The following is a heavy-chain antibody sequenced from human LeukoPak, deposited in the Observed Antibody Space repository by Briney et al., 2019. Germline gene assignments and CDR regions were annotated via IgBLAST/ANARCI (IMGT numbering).Heavy chain of an antibody. J-gene: IGHJ4*02. CDR1: GYTFTSYG. Sequence: ASVKVSCKASGYTFTSYGISWGRQAPGQGLEGMGWISAYNGNTNYAQKLQGRVTMTTDTSTSTAYMELRSLRSDDTAVYYCARGSPLRYCSSTSCYDYWGQGTLVTVSS. D-gene: IGHD2-2*01. V-gene: IGHV1-18*01. CDR3: ARGSPLRYCSSTSCYDY. CDR2: ISAYNGNT.